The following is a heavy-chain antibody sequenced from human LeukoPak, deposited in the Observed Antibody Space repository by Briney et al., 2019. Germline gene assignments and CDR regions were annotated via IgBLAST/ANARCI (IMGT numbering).Heavy chain of an antibody. V-gene: IGHV4-59*12. CDR2: IYYSGST. CDR1: GGSISSYY. D-gene: IGHD6-13*01. Sequence: SETLSLTRTVSGGSISSYYWSWIRQPPGKGLEWIGYIYYSGSTNYNPSLKSRVTISVDTSKNQFSLKLSSVTAADTAVYYCARDPRYSSSWYPPSYYMDVWGKGTTVTVSS. J-gene: IGHJ6*03. CDR3: ARDPRYSSSWYPPSYYMDV.